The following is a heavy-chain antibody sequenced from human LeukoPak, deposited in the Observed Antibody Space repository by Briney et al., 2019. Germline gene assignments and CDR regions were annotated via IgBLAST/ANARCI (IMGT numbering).Heavy chain of an antibody. J-gene: IGHJ3*02. V-gene: IGHV4-31*03. Sequence: TPSETLSLTCTVSGGSISSGGYYWSWIRQHPGKGLEWIGYIYYSGSTYYNPSLKSRVTISEDTSKNQFSLKLSSVTAADTAVYYCARGAVVVIPRGAFDIWGQGTMVTVSS. CDR3: ARGAVVVIPRGAFDI. CDR2: IYYSGST. D-gene: IGHD3-22*01. CDR1: GGSISSGGYY.